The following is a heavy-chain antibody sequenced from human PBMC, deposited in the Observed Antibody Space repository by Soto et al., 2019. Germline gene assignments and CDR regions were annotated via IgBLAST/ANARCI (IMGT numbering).Heavy chain of an antibody. D-gene: IGHD4-17*01. CDR3: AKDYDYGDSLPFDY. V-gene: IGHV3-23*01. J-gene: IGHJ4*02. Sequence: EVQLLEAGGGLVQPGGSLRLSCAASGFSFRNYGMSWVRQAPGKGLEWLSAIIGNGDTAYYADSVRGRFTISRDNSKDTLYLQLNDLGVEDTAIDYCAKDYDYGDSLPFDYWGQGTLVSVSS. CDR1: GFSFRNYG. CDR2: IIGNGDTA.